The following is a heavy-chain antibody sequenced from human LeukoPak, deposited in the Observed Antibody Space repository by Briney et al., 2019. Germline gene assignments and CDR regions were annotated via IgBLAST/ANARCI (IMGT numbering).Heavy chain of an antibody. CDR3: ARVVGWSPFDS. CDR1: RSTFTASH. V-gene: IGHV1-2*02. J-gene: IGHJ4*02. CDR2: INADSGGT. Sequence: ASVKVSCKASRSTFTASHIHWLRQAPGQGLEWMGWINADSGGTKYAQKFQGRVTITRDTSISTAYMELTRLNSDDTGVYYCARVVGWSPFDSWGQGTLVTVSS. D-gene: IGHD2-15*01.